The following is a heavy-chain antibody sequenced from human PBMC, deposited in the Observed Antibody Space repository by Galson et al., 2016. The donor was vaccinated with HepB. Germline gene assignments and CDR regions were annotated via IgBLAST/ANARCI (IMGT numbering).Heavy chain of an antibody. J-gene: IGHJ2*01. Sequence: SLRLSCAASKFTFSDYYMTWIRQAPGKGLEWVSYISSSGGTIYYADSVKGRFTIPRDNAKNSLYLQIDSLRAEDTAVYYCASDAGSGWPYWYFGLWGRGTLVTVSS. CDR3: ASDAGSGWPYWYFGL. D-gene: IGHD6-19*01. CDR2: ISSSGGTI. CDR1: KFTFSDYY. V-gene: IGHV3-11*01.